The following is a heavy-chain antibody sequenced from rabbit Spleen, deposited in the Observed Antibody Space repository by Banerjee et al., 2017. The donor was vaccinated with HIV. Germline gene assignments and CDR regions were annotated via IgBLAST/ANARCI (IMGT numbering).Heavy chain of an antibody. J-gene: IGHJ4*01. V-gene: IGHV1S45*01. Sequence: QEPLVESGGGLVQPEGSLKLTCTAYGFSFSSSYYMGWVRQAPGKGLEWIGCIYTGSGSTYYASWVNGRFTISKTSSTTVTLQMTSLTAADTATYFCARGSAAMTMVITGFYLTLWGQGTLVTVS. CDR2: IYTGSGST. CDR1: GFSFSSSYY. D-gene: IGHD2-1*01. CDR3: ARGSAAMTMVITGFYLTL.